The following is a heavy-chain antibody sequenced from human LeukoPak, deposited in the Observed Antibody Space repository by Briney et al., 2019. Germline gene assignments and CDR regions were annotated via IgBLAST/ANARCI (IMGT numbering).Heavy chain of an antibody. J-gene: IGHJ4*02. V-gene: IGHV3-20*04. D-gene: IGHD1-1*01. CDR2: INWNGGST. Sequence: GGSLRLSCAASGFTFDDYGMSWVRQAPGKGLEWVSGINWNGGSTGYADSVKGRFTISRDNAKNSLYLQMNSLDTDDTAVYYCATAPGNWGTAPLDYWGRGTLVTVSS. CDR3: ATAPGNWGTAPLDY. CDR1: GFTFDDYG.